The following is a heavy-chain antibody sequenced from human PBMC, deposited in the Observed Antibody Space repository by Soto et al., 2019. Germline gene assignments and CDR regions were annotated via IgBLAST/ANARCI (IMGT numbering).Heavy chain of an antibody. V-gene: IGHV4-31*03. D-gene: IGHD3-22*01. CDR1: GGSISSGDYC. J-gene: IGHJ4*02. Sequence: SETLSLTCTVSGGSISSGDYCWNWIRQHPGKGLELIGFIYYSGSAYSNPSLNSRVTISVDTSRNQFSLKLSSVTAADTAVYYCARSEYDISGYGYFDYWGQGTLVTVSS. CDR3: ARSEYDISGYGYFDY. CDR2: IYYSGSA.